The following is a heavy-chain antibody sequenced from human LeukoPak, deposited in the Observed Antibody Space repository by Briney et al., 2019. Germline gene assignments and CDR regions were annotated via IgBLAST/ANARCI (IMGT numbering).Heavy chain of an antibody. D-gene: IGHD4-17*01. Sequence: ASVKVSCKASGYTFTSYDINWVRQATGQGLEWMGWMNPNSGNTGYAQKFQGRVTITRNTSISTTYMELSSLRSEDTAVYFCARGRPDYGEGTDSWGQGTLVTVSS. CDR1: GYTFTSYD. J-gene: IGHJ4*02. CDR3: ARGRPDYGEGTDS. V-gene: IGHV1-8*03. CDR2: MNPNSGNT.